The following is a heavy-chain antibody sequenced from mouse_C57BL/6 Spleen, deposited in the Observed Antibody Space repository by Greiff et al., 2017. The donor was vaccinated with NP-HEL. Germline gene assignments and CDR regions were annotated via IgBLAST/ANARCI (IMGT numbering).Heavy chain of an antibody. Sequence: EVQRVESGGGLVKPGGSLKLSCAASGFTFSSYAMSWVRQTPEKRLEWVATISDGGSYTYYPDNVKGRFTISRDNAKNNLYLQMSHLKSEDTAMYYCAREGGTEFAYWGQGTLVTVSA. CDR2: ISDGGSYT. J-gene: IGHJ3*01. CDR3: AREGGTEFAY. V-gene: IGHV5-4*01. CDR1: GFTFSSYA. D-gene: IGHD4-1*01.